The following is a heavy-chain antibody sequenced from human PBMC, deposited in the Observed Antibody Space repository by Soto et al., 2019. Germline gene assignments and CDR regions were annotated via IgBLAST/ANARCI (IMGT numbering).Heavy chain of an antibody. CDR2: IIPILGIA. V-gene: IGHV1-69*08. D-gene: IGHD1-1*01. CDR1: GGTFSSYT. CDR3: GRDIGGIDGMDV. J-gene: IGHJ6*02. Sequence: QVQLVQSGAEVKKPGSSVKVSCKASGGTFSSYTISWVRQAPGQGLEWMGRIIPILGIANYAQKFQGRVTITANKSTSTAYMELSSLRSEDTAGYYCGRDIGGIDGMDVWGQGTTVTVSS.